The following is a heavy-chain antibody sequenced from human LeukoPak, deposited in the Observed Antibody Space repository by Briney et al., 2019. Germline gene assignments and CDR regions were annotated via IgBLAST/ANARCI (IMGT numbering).Heavy chain of an antibody. CDR1: GYTFDDYD. CDR3: ARAGYRGYDSDALDV. Sequence: ASVKVSCKASGYTFDDYDINWVRQVPGQGLEWLGWMNGRSGNTGYTEKLEGRLSMTRDTSTTTAHLEVTGLTSEDTAMYFCARAGYRGYDSDALDVWGQGTLVTVSS. V-gene: IGHV1-8*01. D-gene: IGHD5-12*01. CDR2: MNGRSGNT. J-gene: IGHJ3*01.